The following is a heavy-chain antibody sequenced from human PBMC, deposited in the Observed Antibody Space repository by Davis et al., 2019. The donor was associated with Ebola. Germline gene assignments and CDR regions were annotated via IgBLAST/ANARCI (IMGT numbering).Heavy chain of an antibody. CDR1: GGSFSGYY. V-gene: IGHV4-34*01. CDR3: ARGREIAVAGSNNWFDP. D-gene: IGHD6-19*01. Sequence: PSETLSLTCAVYGGSFSGYYWSWIRQPPGKGLEWIGEINHSGSTNYNPSLKSRVTISVDTSKNQFSLKLSSVTAADTAVYYCARGREIAVAGSNNWFDPWGQGTLVTVSS. J-gene: IGHJ5*02. CDR2: INHSGST.